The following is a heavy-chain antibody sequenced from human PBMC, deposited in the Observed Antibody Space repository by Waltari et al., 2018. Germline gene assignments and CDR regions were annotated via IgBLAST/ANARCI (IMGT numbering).Heavy chain of an antibody. Sequence: QVQLQESGPGLVKPSETLSLTCTVSGYSISSGYYWGWIWQPPGKGLEWIGNIYHSGTKYYNPSLKSRFTISVDTSKNQLSRKLNSVTAADTAVYYCARDRYSGSPKLYYFDYWGQGALVTVSS. CDR2: IYHSGTK. CDR3: ARDRYSGSPKLYYFDY. V-gene: IGHV4-38-2*02. D-gene: IGHD6-13*01. J-gene: IGHJ4*02. CDR1: GYSISSGYY.